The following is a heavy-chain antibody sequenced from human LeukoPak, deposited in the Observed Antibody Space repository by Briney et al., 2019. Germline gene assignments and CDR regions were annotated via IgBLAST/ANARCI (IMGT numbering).Heavy chain of an antibody. CDR3: ARGPHYGSVTH. D-gene: IGHD3-10*01. V-gene: IGHV4-34*01. J-gene: IGHJ4*02. Sequence: PSETLSVTCAVYGGSFSGYYWSWIRQPPGKGLEWIGEINHSGSTNYNPSLKSRVTISVDTSKNQFSLKLSSVTAADTAVYYCARGPHYGSVTHWGQGTLVTVSS. CDR1: GGSFSGYY. CDR2: INHSGST.